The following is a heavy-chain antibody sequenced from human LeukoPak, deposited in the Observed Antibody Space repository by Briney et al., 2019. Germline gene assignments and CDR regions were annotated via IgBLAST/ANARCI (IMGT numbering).Heavy chain of an antibody. Sequence: GGSLRLSCAASGFTFSSYSMNWVRQAPGKGLEWVSYISSSSSTIYYADSVKGRFTISSDNAKNSLYLQMNSLRAEDTAVYYCARETCYDFWSGYCLLGAFDPWGQGTLVTVSS. CDR1: GFTFSSYS. D-gene: IGHD3-3*01. V-gene: IGHV3-48*01. CDR2: ISSSSSTI. CDR3: ARETCYDFWSGYCLLGAFDP. J-gene: IGHJ5*02.